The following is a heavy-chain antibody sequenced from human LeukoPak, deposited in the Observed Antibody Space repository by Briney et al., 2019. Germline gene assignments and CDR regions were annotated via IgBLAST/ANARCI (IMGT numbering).Heavy chain of an antibody. CDR2: ITRGSIYT. D-gene: IGHD1-26*01. J-gene: IGHJ6*03. Sequence: GGSLRLSCAASGFTFSSFWMSWVRQTPGKGLEWVSSITRGSIYTFYADSVKGRFTISRDNAKNSLSLQMNSLRAEDTAVYYCARDPYNGSYGDDYYYYMDVWGKGTTVTISS. CDR1: GFTFSSFW. CDR3: ARDPYNGSYGDDYYYYMDV. V-gene: IGHV3-21*01.